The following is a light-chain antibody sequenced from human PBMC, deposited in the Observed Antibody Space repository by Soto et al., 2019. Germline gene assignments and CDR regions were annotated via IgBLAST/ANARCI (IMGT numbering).Light chain of an antibody. Sequence: QSVLTQPASVSGSPGQSITISCTGTSSDIGNYNLVSWYQQHPGKAPKLMIYEGSKRPSGVSNRFSGSKSGNTASLTISGLQAEDEADYYCCSYADSRTHVVFGGGTKLTVL. J-gene: IGLJ2*01. CDR1: SSDIGNYNL. V-gene: IGLV2-23*01. CDR3: CSYADSRTHVV. CDR2: EGS.